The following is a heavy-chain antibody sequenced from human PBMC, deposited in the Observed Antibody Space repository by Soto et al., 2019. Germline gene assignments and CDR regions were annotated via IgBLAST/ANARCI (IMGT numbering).Heavy chain of an antibody. V-gene: IGHV4-4*02. CDR1: SGSISSSNW. CDR2: IYHSGST. CDR3: ARAFFRVITFGGVIVKSYAFDI. D-gene: IGHD3-16*02. Sequence: QVQLQESGPGLVKPSGTLSLTCAVSSGSISSSNWWSWVRQPPGKGLEWIGEIYHSGSTNYNPSLKSRVTISVDKSKTQFSLKLSSVTAADTAVYYCARAFFRVITFGGVIVKSYAFDIWGQGTMVTVSS. J-gene: IGHJ3*02.